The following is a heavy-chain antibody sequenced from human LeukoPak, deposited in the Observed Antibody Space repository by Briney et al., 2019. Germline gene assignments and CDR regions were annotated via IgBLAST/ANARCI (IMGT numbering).Heavy chain of an antibody. Sequence: SETLSLTCTVSGCSISSSSYYWGWIRQPPGKGLEWIGSIYYSGSTYYNPSLKSRVTISVDTSKNQFSLKLSSVTAADTAVYYCARCYDFWSGYYRLFDPWGQGTLVTVSS. CDR3: ARCYDFWSGYYRLFDP. D-gene: IGHD3-3*01. J-gene: IGHJ5*02. CDR1: GCSISSSSYY. V-gene: IGHV4-39*01. CDR2: IYYSGST.